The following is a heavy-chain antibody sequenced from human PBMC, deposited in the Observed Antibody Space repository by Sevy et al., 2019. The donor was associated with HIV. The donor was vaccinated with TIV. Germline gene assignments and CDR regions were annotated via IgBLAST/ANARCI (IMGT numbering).Heavy chain of an antibody. V-gene: IGHV3-21*01. Sequence: GGSLRLSCAASGFTFSDYSMNWVRQAPGKGLEWVSSISSISYYIYYADSVKGRFTISRDNAKNSLYLQMNSLRAEDTAVYYCARATGTEALDAFDIWGQGTMVTVSS. CDR2: ISSISYYI. CDR3: ARATGTEALDAFDI. J-gene: IGHJ3*02. CDR1: GFTFSDYS. D-gene: IGHD1-1*01.